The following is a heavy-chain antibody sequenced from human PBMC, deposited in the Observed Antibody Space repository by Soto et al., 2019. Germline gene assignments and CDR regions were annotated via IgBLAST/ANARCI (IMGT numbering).Heavy chain of an antibody. CDR2: MNPNSDTT. CDR1: GYTFTNYD. CDR3: ARSDYGYHDK. J-gene: IGHJ4*02. V-gene: IGHV1-8*01. Sequence: QVQLVQSGAEVKKPGASVKVSCKASGYTFTNYDINWVRQASGQGLEWMGWMNPNSDTTGYAQNFQDRVTMTRDTYISTAYMELTRLRAADTAVYFCARSDYGYHDKWGQGTPVTVSS. D-gene: IGHD4-17*01.